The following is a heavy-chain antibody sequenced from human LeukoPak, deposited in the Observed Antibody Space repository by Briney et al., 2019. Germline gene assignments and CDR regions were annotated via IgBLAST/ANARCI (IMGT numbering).Heavy chain of an antibody. V-gene: IGHV3-74*01. CDR2: VNGDGSST. CDR1: GFTFRTYW. CDR3: ARDSSYGLDS. D-gene: IGHD1-26*01. J-gene: IGHJ4*02. Sequence: GGSLRLSCAASGFTFRTYWMHWVRQAPGKGLVWVSRVNGDGSSTDYADSVKGRFTISRDNAKNTLYLQMNSLRAEDTAVYYCARDSSYGLDSWGRGTLVTVSS.